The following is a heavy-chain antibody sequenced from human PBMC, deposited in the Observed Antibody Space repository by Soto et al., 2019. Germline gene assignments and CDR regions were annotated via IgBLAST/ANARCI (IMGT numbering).Heavy chain of an antibody. J-gene: IGHJ4*02. D-gene: IGHD3-3*01. Sequence: SETLSLTCTVSGGSISSYYWSWIRQPPGKGLEWIGYIYYSGSTNYNPSLKSRVTISVDTSKNQFSLKLSSVTAADTAVYYCTRVTIPSPRADYWGQGTLVTVSS. V-gene: IGHV4-59*01. CDR3: TRVTIPSPRADY. CDR2: IYYSGST. CDR1: GGSISSYY.